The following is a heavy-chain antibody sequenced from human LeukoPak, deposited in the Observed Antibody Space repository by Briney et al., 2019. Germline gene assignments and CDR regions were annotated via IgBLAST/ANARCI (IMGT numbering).Heavy chain of an antibody. D-gene: IGHD3-3*01. J-gene: IGHJ5*02. CDR1: GYTFTNYG. Sequence: ASVKVSCKTSGYTFTNYGISWVRQAPGQGLEWMGWVSTSNPHTNYAPKFRGRVIMTIDTSTTTAYLEMRSLTSDDTAVYYCARDRFLWGLGNWFDLWGQGTLVTVIS. CDR2: VSTSNPHT. CDR3: ARDRFLWGLGNWFDL. V-gene: IGHV1-18*01.